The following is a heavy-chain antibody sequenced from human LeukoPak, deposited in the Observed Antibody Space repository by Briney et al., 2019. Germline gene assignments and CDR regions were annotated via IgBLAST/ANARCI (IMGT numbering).Heavy chain of an antibody. CDR1: GGSISSYY. V-gene: IGHV4-59*12. J-gene: IGHJ3*02. CDR3: ARDYDSSGDAFDI. CDR2: IYYSGST. D-gene: IGHD3-22*01. Sequence: PSETLSLTCTVSGGSISSYYWSWIRQPPGKGLEWIGYIYYSGSTNYNPSLKSRISISVDTSKNQFSLKLSSVTAADTAVYYCARDYDSSGDAFDIWGQETMVTVSS.